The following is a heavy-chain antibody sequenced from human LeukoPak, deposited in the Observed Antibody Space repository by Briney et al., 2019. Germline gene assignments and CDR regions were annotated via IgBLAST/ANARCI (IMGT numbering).Heavy chain of an antibody. Sequence: ASVKVSCKASGYTFTDYYIHWVRQAPGQGLEWMGWISPSSGGTNYAQNFQGRATMTRDTSISTAYMELSGLRSDDTALYFCARNYGRTSRYFDYWGQGPLVTVSS. D-gene: IGHD4-23*01. CDR2: ISPSSGGT. J-gene: IGHJ4*02. CDR3: ARNYGRTSRYFDY. CDR1: GYTFTDYY. V-gene: IGHV1-2*02.